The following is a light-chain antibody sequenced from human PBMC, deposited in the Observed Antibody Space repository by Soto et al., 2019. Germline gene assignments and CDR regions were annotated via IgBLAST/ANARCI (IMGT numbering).Light chain of an antibody. J-gene: IGKJ4*01. CDR2: GAS. V-gene: IGKV3-20*01. Sequence: EIVLTQSPGTLSLSPGERATLSCRASQSVSSSYLAWYQRKPGQPPRLLIYGASSRATGIPDRFSGSGSGTDFTLTISRLEPEDFAVYYCHQYGSSPLTFGGGTKVEIK. CDR1: QSVSSSY. CDR3: HQYGSSPLT.